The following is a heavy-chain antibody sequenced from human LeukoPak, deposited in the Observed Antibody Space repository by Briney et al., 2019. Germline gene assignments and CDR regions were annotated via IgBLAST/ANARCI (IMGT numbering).Heavy chain of an antibody. Sequence: GGSLRLSCAASGFTFSSYAMSWVRQAPGKGLEWVSAISGSGGSTYYADSVKGRFTISRDNSKNTLYLQMNSLRAEDTAVYYCAKVSAIVVVPAAMDVWGKGTTVTASS. CDR2: ISGSGGST. J-gene: IGHJ6*03. CDR3: AKVSAIVVVPAAMDV. V-gene: IGHV3-23*01. D-gene: IGHD2-2*01. CDR1: GFTFSSYA.